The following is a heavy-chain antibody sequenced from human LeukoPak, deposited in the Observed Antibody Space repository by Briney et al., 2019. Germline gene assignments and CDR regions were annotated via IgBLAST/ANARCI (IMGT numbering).Heavy chain of an antibody. CDR1: GYTFSLYG. J-gene: IGHJ6*03. Sequence: ASVKVSCKPSGYTFSLYGINWVRQAPGEGLEWMGWISGYNGHANYAQKFQGRVTLTTDASTNTAYMELRSLRSDDTAVYYCARAWLRRKYYYYMDVWGKGTTVTVSS. CDR3: ARAWLRRKYYYYMDV. CDR2: ISGYNGHA. D-gene: IGHD5-12*01. V-gene: IGHV1-18*01.